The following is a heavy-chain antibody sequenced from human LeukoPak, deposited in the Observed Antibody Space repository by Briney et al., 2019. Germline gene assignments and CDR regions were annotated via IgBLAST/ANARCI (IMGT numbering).Heavy chain of an antibody. D-gene: IGHD3-3*01. CDR3: AKIHYDFWSGYPAY. Sequence: SETLSLTCAVYGGSFSGYYWSWIRQPPGKGPEWIGEINHSGSTNYNPSLKSRVTISVDTSKNQFSLKLSSVTAADTAVYYCAKIHYDFWSGYPAYWGQGTLVTVSS. J-gene: IGHJ4*02. V-gene: IGHV4-34*01. CDR1: GGSFSGYY. CDR2: INHSGST.